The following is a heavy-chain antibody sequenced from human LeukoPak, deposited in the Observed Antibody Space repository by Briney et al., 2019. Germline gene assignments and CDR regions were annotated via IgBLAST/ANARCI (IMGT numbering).Heavy chain of an antibody. J-gene: IGHJ4*02. CDR1: GGSFSGYY. CDR2: INHSGST. Sequence: SETLSLTCAVSGGSFSGYYWSWIRQPPGKGLEWIGEINHSGSTNYNPSLKSRVTISVDTSKNQFSMKLSSVTAADTAVYYCAVGYCSGGSCPQHFDYWGQGTLVTVSS. CDR3: AVGYCSGGSCPQHFDY. D-gene: IGHD2-15*01. V-gene: IGHV4-34*01.